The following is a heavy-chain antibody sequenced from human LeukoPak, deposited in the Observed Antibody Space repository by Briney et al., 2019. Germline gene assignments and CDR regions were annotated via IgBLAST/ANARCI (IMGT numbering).Heavy chain of an antibody. D-gene: IGHD4-11*01. Sequence: SETLSLTCAVYGGSFSGYYWSWIRQPPGKGLEWIGEINHSGSTNYNPSLKSRVTISVDTSKNQFSLKLSSVTAADTAVYYRARNRGSTVITDHYYYYYMDVWGKGTTVTVSS. V-gene: IGHV4-34*01. J-gene: IGHJ6*03. CDR2: INHSGST. CDR3: ARNRGSTVITDHYYYYYMDV. CDR1: GGSFSGYY.